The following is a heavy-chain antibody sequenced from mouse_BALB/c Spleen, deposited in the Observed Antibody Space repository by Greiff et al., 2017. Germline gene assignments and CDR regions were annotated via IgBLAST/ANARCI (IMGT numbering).Heavy chain of an antibody. CDR1: GFTFSSYA. V-gene: IGHV5-6-5*01. J-gene: IGHJ3*01. CDR3: ARGGYDYSWFAY. Sequence: EVNVVESGGGLVKPGASLKLSCAASGFTFSSYAMSWVRQTPEKRLEWVASISSGGSTYYPDSVKGRFTISRDNARNILYLQMSSLRSEDTAMYYCARGGYDYSWFAYWGQGTLVTVSA. D-gene: IGHD2-4*01. CDR2: ISSGGST.